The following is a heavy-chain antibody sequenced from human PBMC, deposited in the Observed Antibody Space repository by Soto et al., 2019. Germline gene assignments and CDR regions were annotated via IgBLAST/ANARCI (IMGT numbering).Heavy chain of an antibody. CDR3: ARRPYSTTYFDY. Sequence: SETLSLTCSVSGGSISSTDHFWGWIRQPPGKGLEWIVTVYHSGTTHHNPSLKSRLSVSVDRSKNQFSLELNSATAADTAVYYCARRPYSTTYFDYWGHGILVTVSS. V-gene: IGHV4-39*01. CDR1: GGSISSTDHF. D-gene: IGHD4-4*01. CDR2: VYHSGTT. J-gene: IGHJ4*01.